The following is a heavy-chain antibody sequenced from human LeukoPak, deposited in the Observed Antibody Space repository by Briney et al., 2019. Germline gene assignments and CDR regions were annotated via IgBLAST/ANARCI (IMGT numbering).Heavy chain of an antibody. D-gene: IGHD6-19*01. CDR2: INGSGDST. V-gene: IGHV3-23*01. Sequence: GGSLRLSCAASAFTFRSYGMHWVRQAPGKGLEWVSAINGSGDSTYYADSVKGRFTISRDNSKNTLYLLMNSLRAEDTALYYCAKGGIAVTSTSVYYYMDVWGKGTTVTISS. CDR3: AKGGIAVTSTSVYYYMDV. CDR1: AFTFRSYG. J-gene: IGHJ6*03.